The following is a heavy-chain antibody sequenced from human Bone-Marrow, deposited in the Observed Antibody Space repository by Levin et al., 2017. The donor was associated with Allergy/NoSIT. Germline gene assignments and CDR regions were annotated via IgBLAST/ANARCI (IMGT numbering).Heavy chain of an antibody. CDR3: ARHFYVGATEYGMDV. CDR1: GYSFSSYW. CDR2: IYPGDSDS. J-gene: IGHJ6*02. Sequence: GGSLRLSCKGSGYSFSSYWIGWVRQMPGKGPEWMAMIYPGDSDSRYSPSFQGQVTISVDKSINTAYLQWRSLKASDTAIYYCARHFYVGATEYGMDVWGQGTTVTVS. D-gene: IGHD1-26*01. V-gene: IGHV5-51*01.